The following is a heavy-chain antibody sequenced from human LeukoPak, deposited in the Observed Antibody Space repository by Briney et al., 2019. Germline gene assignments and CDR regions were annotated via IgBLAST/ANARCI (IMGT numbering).Heavy chain of an antibody. CDR2: VIGDGSFA. Sequence: PGGSLRLSCAASGFTFRSYWMPWVRHAPGKGLEWFSRVIGDGSFANYADSVKGRFTISSDNAKTTLYLQMSSLRAEDTAVYFWVRDGDDSNFDYWGQGSLVTVSS. CDR1: GFTFRSYW. V-gene: IGHV3-74*01. J-gene: IGHJ4*02. D-gene: IGHD5-24*01. CDR3: VRDGDDSNFDY.